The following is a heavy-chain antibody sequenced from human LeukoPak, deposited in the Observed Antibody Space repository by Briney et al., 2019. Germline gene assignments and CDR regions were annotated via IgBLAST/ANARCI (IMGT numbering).Heavy chain of an antibody. V-gene: IGHV1-46*01. CDR1: GYTFTSYY. J-gene: IGHJ4*02. CDR3: ARDPNIAVVVGESRRMDF. CDR2: INPSGGNT. Sequence: ASVKVSCKASGYTFTSYYIHWVRQAPGQGLEWMGIINPSGGNTMYAQKFQGRVTMTRDTSTSTVYMELSSLTSDDTAVYYCARDPNIAVVVGESRRMDFWGPGTLVTVSS. D-gene: IGHD2-15*01.